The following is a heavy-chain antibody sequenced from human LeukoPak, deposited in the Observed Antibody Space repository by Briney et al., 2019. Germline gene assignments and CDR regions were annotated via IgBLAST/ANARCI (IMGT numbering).Heavy chain of an antibody. CDR2: INPNSGGT. J-gene: IGHJ4*02. D-gene: IGHD1-7*01. V-gene: IGHV1-2*02. CDR1: GGTFSSYA. CDR3: ARVFEPTGTTGGDY. Sequence: GSSVKVSCKASGGTFSSYAISWVRQAPGQGLEWMGWINPNSGGTNYAQKFEGRVTMTRDTSISTAYMELSRLRSDDTAVYYCARVFEPTGTTGGDYWGQGTLVTVSS.